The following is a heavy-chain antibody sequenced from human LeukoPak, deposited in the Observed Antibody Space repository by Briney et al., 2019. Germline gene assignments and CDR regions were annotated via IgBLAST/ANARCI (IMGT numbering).Heavy chain of an antibody. Sequence: ASVKVSCKASGYTFTSYYMHWVRQAPGQGLEWMGIINPSGGSTSYAQKFQGRVTMTRDTSTSTVYMELSSLRSEDTAVYYCAREVAVAVYYYGMDVWGQGTTVTVSS. J-gene: IGHJ6*02. CDR3: AREVAVAVYYYGMDV. CDR1: GYTFTSYY. D-gene: IGHD6-19*01. V-gene: IGHV1-46*01. CDR2: INPSGGST.